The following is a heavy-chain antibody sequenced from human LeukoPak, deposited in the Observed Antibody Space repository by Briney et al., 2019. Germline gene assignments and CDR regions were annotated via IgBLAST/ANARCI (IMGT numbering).Heavy chain of an antibody. CDR2: ISYDGSVQ. CDR1: GFSFSSYG. Sequence: PGGSLRLSCAAPGFSFSSYGLHWARQAPGKGLEWLAAISYDGSVQYYADSVKGRFTISRENSKKTLYLQMNSLTAEDTAVYYCARASSYYHYMDVWGQGTTVTVSS. CDR3: ARASSYYHYMDV. V-gene: IGHV3-30*01. J-gene: IGHJ6*03.